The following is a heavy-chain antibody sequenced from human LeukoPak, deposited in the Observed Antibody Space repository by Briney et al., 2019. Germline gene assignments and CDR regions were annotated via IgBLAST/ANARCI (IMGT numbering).Heavy chain of an antibody. CDR2: INWNGGST. V-gene: IGHV3-20*04. CDR1: GFTFSSYA. J-gene: IGHJ4*02. CDR3: ARLHSAAAGKD. D-gene: IGHD6-13*01. Sequence: PGGSLRLSCAASGFTFSSYAMSWVRQAPGKGLEWVSGINWNGGSTGYADFVKGRFTISRDNAKNSLYLQMNSLRAEDTALYYCARLHSAAAGKDWGQGTLVTVSS.